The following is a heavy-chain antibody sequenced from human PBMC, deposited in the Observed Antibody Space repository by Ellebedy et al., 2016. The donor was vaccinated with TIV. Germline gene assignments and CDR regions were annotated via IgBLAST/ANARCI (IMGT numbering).Heavy chain of an antibody. J-gene: IGHJ6*02. CDR1: GFTFSSYS. Sequence: GESLKISCAASGFTFSSYSMNWVRQAPGKGLEWVSAISGSGGSTYYADSVKGRFTISRDNSKNTLYLQMNSLRAEDTAVYYCAKAPPGVLSYYYYGMDVWGQGTTVTVSS. CDR2: ISGSGGST. V-gene: IGHV3-23*01. D-gene: IGHD2/OR15-2a*01. CDR3: AKAPPGVLSYYYYGMDV.